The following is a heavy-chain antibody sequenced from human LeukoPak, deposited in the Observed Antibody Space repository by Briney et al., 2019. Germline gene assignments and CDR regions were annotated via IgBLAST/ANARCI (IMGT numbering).Heavy chain of an antibody. CDR3: ARLPSISARNNRNFDY. V-gene: IGHV5-51*01. CDR1: GYSFTTYW. J-gene: IGHJ4*02. Sequence: GESLQISCKTSGYSFTTYWIGWVRQLPGKGLEGMGFIYPGDSHTTYSPSFQGQVLISADKSISTAYLHWGSLKASDTAMYYCARLPSISARNNRNFDYWGQGTLVTVSS. CDR2: IYPGDSHT. D-gene: IGHD6-6*01.